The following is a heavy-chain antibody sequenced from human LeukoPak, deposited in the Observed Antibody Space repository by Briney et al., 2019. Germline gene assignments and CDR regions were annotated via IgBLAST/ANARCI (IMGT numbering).Heavy chain of an antibody. V-gene: IGHV3-23*01. Sequence: AGGSLRLSCAASGFTFSSYAMSWVRQAPGKGLEWVSPISGSGGGTYYTDSVKGRFTNSRDNSKNTLYLQMNSLRAEDTAVYYCARSGNYYSFDYWGQGTLVTVSS. CDR1: GFTFSSYA. CDR3: ARSGNYYSFDY. J-gene: IGHJ4*02. D-gene: IGHD1-26*01. CDR2: ISGSGGGT.